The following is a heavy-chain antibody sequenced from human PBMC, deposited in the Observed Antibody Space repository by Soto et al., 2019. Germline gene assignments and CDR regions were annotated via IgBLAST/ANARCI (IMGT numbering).Heavy chain of an antibody. CDR2: INPICGTT. CDR3: ARGGPWIQLWFTSNWFDP. Sequence: ASVKVSCKASGGTFSSYAISWVRQAPGQGLEWMGWINPICGTTNYAQKFQGRVTMTRDTSISTAYMELSRLRSDDTAVYYCARGGPWIQLWFTSNWFDPWGQGTLVTVSS. J-gene: IGHJ5*02. D-gene: IGHD5-18*01. V-gene: IGHV1-2*02. CDR1: GGTFSSYA.